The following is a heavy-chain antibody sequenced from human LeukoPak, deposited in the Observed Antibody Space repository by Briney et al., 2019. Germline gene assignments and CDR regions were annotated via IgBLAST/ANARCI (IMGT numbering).Heavy chain of an antibody. CDR1: GYTFTSNY. CDR3: ARDNSVRDEVWWFNP. J-gene: IGHJ5*02. D-gene: IGHD5-24*01. V-gene: IGHV1-46*01. CDR2: ISPSGGST. Sequence: ASVKVSCKAFGYTFTSNYMHWVRQVPGQGPEWMGVISPSGGSTTYAQKFQGRVTLTRDMSTSTDYLELSSLRSEDTAVYYCARDNSVRDEVWWFNPWGQGTLVTVSS.